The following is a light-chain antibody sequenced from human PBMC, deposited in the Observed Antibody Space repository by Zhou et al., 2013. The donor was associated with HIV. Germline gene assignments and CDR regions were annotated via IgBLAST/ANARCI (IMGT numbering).Light chain of an antibody. CDR1: QSVSSSY. J-gene: IGKJ4*01. V-gene: IGKV3-15*01. CDR3: QQYNDWPLT. CDR2: DAS. Sequence: IVLTQSPGTLSLSPGERATLSCRASQSVSSSYLAWYQQKPGQAPRLLIYDASTRATGISARFSGRGSRTEFTLTISSMQSEDFAVFYXQQYNDWPLTFGGGPRWRSN.